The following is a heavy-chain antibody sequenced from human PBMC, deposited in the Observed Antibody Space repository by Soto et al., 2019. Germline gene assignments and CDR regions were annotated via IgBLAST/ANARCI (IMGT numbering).Heavy chain of an antibody. Sequence: GASVKASCKASRGTFSSYAIRWVRQAPEQRLEWMGWINAGNGNTKYSQKFQGRFTVTRDTSASTAYMELSSLRYEDTAVYYCARVNYDFWSGYYTYYFDYWGQGTLVTVSS. CDR2: INAGNGNT. CDR3: ARVNYDFWSGYYTYYFDY. J-gene: IGHJ4*02. V-gene: IGHV1-3*01. CDR1: RGTFSSYA. D-gene: IGHD3-3*01.